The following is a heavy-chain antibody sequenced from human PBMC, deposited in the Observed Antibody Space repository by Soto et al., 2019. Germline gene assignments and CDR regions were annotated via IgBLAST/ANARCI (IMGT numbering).Heavy chain of an antibody. CDR3: AGGGGYTFDY. CDR2: IYHSGST. CDR1: GGSISSGGYS. V-gene: IGHV4-30-2*01. J-gene: IGHJ4*02. Sequence: QLQLQESGSGLVKPSQTLSLTCAVSGGSISSGGYSWSWIRQPPGKGLEWIGYIYHSGSTYYNPSLKGGVTISVAGSKNQFSRRLGSVPAADRAGYYCAGGGGYTFDYWGQGTLVTVSS. D-gene: IGHD3-16*01.